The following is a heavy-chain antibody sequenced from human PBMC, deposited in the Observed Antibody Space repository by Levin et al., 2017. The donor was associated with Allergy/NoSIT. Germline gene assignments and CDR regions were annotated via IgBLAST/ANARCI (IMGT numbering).Heavy chain of an antibody. Sequence: ASVKVSCKASGYTFTTYYVHWVRQAPGQGLEWMGIINPRGGTTSYAQRFQGRVTMTIDTSTNTVYMELSSLRSEDTAVYYCATGYNGHDSWSKVYWVQGTLVTVSS. CDR2: INPRGGTT. D-gene: IGHD5-12*01. V-gene: IGHV1-46*01. CDR1: GYTFTTYY. J-gene: IGHJ4*02. CDR3: ATGYNGHDSWSKVY.